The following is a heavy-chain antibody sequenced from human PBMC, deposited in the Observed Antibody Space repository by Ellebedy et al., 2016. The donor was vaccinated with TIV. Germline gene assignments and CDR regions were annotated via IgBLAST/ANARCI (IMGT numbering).Heavy chain of an antibody. J-gene: IGHJ4*02. D-gene: IGHD1-26*01. Sequence: PGGSLRLSCAASGFTFSSYWMGWVRQAPGKGLEWVGNIKPDGSQEYYVDSVKGRFTISRDNAKNSLYLQMNSRRAEDTAVYYCVKGGAWDLDYWGQGTLVTVSS. CDR2: IKPDGSQE. V-gene: IGHV3-7*03. CDR3: VKGGAWDLDY. CDR1: GFTFSSYW.